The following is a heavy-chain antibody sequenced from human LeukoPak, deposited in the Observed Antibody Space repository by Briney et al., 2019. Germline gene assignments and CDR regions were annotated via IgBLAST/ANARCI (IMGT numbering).Heavy chain of an antibody. D-gene: IGHD3-22*01. CDR1: GYTFTGYY. V-gene: IGHV1-2*02. Sequence: ASVKVSCKASGYTFTGYYMHWVRQAPGQGPEWMGWINPNSGGTNYGQKFQGRVTMTRDASISTAYMELSRLRSDDTAVYYCARRVDSGFSFDFWGQGTLVTVSS. CDR3: ARRVDSGFSFDF. CDR2: INPNSGGT. J-gene: IGHJ4*02.